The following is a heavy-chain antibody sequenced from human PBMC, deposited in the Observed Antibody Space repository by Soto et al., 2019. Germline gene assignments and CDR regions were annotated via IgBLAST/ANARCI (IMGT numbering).Heavy chain of an antibody. D-gene: IGHD3-16*01. CDR3: AASLIPVMITPHGYAQLSFDY. J-gene: IGHJ4*02. Sequence: SDTLALCCTVSDLYIAYYYLSLIRQAQGKGLELMGYIYYSGVPFYNPSLNSRATISRDTSKNQFSLNLYFVTTADTAVYYCAASLIPVMITPHGYAQLSFDYWGQGSPVTVSS. CDR2: IYYSGVP. V-gene: IGHV4-59*01. CDR1: DLYIAYYY.